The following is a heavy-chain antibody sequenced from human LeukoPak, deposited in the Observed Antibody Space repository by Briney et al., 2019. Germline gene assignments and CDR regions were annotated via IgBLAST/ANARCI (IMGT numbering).Heavy chain of an antibody. CDR1: GSTFSSYG. CDR3: AKIPTNSSGWGY. D-gene: IGHD6-19*01. Sequence: GRSLRLSCAASGSTFSSYGMHWVRQAPGKGLEWVAVIWYDGSNKYYADSVRGRFTISRDNSKNTLYLQMNSLRAEDTAVYYCAKIPTNSSGWGYWGQGTLVTVSS. J-gene: IGHJ4*02. V-gene: IGHV3-33*06. CDR2: IWYDGSNK.